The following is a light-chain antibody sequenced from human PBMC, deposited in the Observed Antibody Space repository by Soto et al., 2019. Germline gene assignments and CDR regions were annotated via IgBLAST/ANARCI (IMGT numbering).Light chain of an antibody. V-gene: IGKV3-20*01. Sequence: EIVLTQSPGSLSLSPGERATLSCTASQTVRSDSLAWYQQKPGQAPRLHIYGASSRATGIPDRFSGSGSGTDFTLTISRLDPEDFAVYYCQQYDSASWTFGQGTKVDIK. CDR1: QTVRSDS. CDR2: GAS. J-gene: IGKJ1*01. CDR3: QQYDSASWT.